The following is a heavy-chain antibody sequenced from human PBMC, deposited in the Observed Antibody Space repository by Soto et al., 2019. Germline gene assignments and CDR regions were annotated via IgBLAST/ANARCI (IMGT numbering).Heavy chain of an antibody. CDR3: ARGGCSGGRCYPYVY. D-gene: IGHD2-15*01. Sequence: EVQLVESGGGLVKPGGSLRLSCAASGFTFSSYSMNWVRQAPGKGLEWVSSISSSSSYIYYADSVKGRFTISRDNAKNPLYLQMNSLRAEDTAVYYCARGGCSGGRCYPYVYWGQGTLVTVSS. V-gene: IGHV3-21*01. J-gene: IGHJ4*02. CDR2: ISSSSSYI. CDR1: GFTFSSYS.